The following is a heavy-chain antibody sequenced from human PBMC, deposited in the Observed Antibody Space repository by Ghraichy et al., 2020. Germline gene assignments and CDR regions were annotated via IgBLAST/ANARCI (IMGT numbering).Heavy chain of an antibody. D-gene: IGHD2-15*01. CDR2: IKSDGTDR. J-gene: IGHJ4*02. Sequence: GGSLRLSCAASGFALSDYWMHWVRQAPGKGLLWVSRIKSDGTDRTYADSVKGRFTISRDNAKNTLYLQMNSLRAEDTAVYYCAREYCRGGRCFFGTGGSHFDYWGQGTVVSVSS. CDR1: GFALSDYW. CDR3: AREYCRGGRCFFGTGGSHFDY. V-gene: IGHV3-74*01.